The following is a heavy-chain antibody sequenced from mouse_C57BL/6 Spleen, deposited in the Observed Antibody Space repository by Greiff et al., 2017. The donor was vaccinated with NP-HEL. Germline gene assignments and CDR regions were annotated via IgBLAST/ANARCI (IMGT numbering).Heavy chain of an antibody. CDR1: GYSFTGYF. V-gene: IGHV1-20*01. CDR3: AINSNPFDY. Sequence: DVKLVESGPELVKPGDSVKISCKASGYSFTGYFMNWVMQSHGKSLEWIGRINPYNGDTFYNQKFKGKATLTVDKSSSTAHMELRSLTSEDSAVYYCAINSNPFDYWGQGTTLTVSS. J-gene: IGHJ2*01. D-gene: IGHD2-5*01. CDR2: INPYNGDT.